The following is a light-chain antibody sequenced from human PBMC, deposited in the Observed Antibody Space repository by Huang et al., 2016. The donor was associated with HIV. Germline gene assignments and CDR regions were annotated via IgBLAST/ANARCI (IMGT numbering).Light chain of an antibody. CDR3: QQRNDWPPYT. V-gene: IGKV3-11*01. Sequence: EVVLTQSPATLSLSPGERATLSCRASQSVTNFLAWYQQKPGQPPRLLRYDASTRATGSPPRCSGSGSGTDFTLTISSLEPEDFAVYYCQQRNDWPPYTFGQGTRLEIK. J-gene: IGKJ2*01. CDR1: QSVTNF. CDR2: DAS.